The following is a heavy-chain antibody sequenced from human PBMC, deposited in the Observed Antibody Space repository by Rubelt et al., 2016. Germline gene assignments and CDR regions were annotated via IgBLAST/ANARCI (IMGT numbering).Heavy chain of an antibody. CDR1: GFTFSSYG. CDR2: IRYDGSNK. J-gene: IGHJ1*01. V-gene: IGHV3-30*02. D-gene: IGHD4-17*01. CDR3: AKPARLDYGINAEYFQH. Sequence: QVQLVESGGGVVQPGGSLRLSCAASGFTFSSYGMHWVRQAPGKGLEWVAFIRYDGSNKYYADSVKGRFTISSDNSKNTLYLQMNSLRAEDTAVYYCAKPARLDYGINAEYFQHWGQGTLVTVSS.